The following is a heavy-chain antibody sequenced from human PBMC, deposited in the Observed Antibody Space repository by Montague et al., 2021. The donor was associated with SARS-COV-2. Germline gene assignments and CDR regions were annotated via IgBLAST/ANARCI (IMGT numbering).Heavy chain of an antibody. Sequence: SETLSLTCTVSGDSISHYYWNWIRQPPGKGLEWIGYIYSSGTTNYSPSLESRVTISLDESKNQFSLKLTSVTAADTAVYYCARDGRNYAYVGGSTSGAFECWGQGTVVTVSS. CDR1: GDSISHYY. CDR3: ARDGRNYAYVGGSTSGAFEC. V-gene: IGHV4-59*01. J-gene: IGHJ4*02. D-gene: IGHD3-16*01. CDR2: IYSSGTT.